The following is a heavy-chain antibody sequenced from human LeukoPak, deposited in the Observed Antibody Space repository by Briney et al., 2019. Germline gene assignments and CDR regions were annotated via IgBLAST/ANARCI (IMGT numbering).Heavy chain of an antibody. D-gene: IGHD3-10*01. CDR2: INHSGST. Sequence: PSETLSLTCAVYGGSFSGYYWSWIRQPPRKGLEWIGEINHSGSTNYSPSLKSRVTISVDTSKNQFSLKLNSVTAADTAVYYCARVSWPPGSSWYYFDYWGQGTLVTVSS. CDR1: GGSFSGYY. CDR3: ARVSWPPGSSWYYFDY. V-gene: IGHV4-34*01. J-gene: IGHJ4*02.